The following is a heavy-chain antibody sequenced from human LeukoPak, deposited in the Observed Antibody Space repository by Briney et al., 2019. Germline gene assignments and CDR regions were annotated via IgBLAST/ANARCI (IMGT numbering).Heavy chain of an antibody. D-gene: IGHD4-17*01. Sequence: PGGSLRLSCAASGFTLSSYDMHWVRQATGKGLEWVSAIGTGGDTSYTVSVRGRFTISREKAKKSLNLQMNSLTAGDTAVYYCARERVHGDSFGWYFDLWGRGTLFTVS. V-gene: IGHV3-13*01. CDR1: GFTLSSYD. J-gene: IGHJ2*01. CDR3: ARERVHGDSFGWYFDL. CDR2: IGTGGDT.